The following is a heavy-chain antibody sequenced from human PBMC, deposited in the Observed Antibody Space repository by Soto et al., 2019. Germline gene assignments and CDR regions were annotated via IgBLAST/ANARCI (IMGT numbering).Heavy chain of an antibody. CDR3: ARDEGGTISFDY. Sequence: QVQLVQSGAEVKKPGSSVKVSCKASGGTFSSYTISWVRQAPGQGLEWMGRIIPILGIANYAQKFQGRVTITADQSTRTAYMERSSLRSEDTAVYYCARDEGGTISFDYWGQGTLVTVSS. CDR2: IIPILGIA. CDR1: GGTFSSYT. D-gene: IGHD3-3*01. V-gene: IGHV1-69*08. J-gene: IGHJ4*02.